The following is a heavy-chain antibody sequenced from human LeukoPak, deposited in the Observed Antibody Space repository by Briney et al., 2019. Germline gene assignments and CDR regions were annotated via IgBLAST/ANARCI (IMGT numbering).Heavy chain of an antibody. CDR3: AKDRCSSTSCYLFDY. D-gene: IGHD2-2*01. V-gene: IGHV3-23*01. J-gene: IGHJ4*02. Sequence: GGSLRLSCAVSGITLSNYGMSWVRQAPGKGLEWVAGISDSGGRTNYADSVKGRFTISRDNSKNTLFLQMNSLRAEDTAVYYCAKDRCSSTSCYLFDYWGQGTLVTVSS. CDR1: GITLSNYG. CDR2: ISDSGGRT.